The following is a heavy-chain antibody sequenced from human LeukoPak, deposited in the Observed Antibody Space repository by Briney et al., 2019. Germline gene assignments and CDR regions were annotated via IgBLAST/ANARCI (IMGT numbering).Heavy chain of an antibody. Sequence: GGSLRLSCAASGVTFSNYARSWVRQAPGKGLEWVSSITGSGGSTWYADSVKGHFTISRDNSKNTLYLQMTSLGAQGTAVNYCTKWGDYDGLTAYSDSDCWGQGTLVTVSS. V-gene: IGHV3-23*01. J-gene: IGHJ4*02. CDR3: TKWGDYDGLTAYSDSDC. D-gene: IGHD3-9*01. CDR2: ITGSGGST. CDR1: GVTFSNYA.